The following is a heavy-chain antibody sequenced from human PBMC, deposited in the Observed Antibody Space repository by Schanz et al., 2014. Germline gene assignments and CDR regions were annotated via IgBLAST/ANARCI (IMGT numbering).Heavy chain of an antibody. CDR1: GFTVSSNY. D-gene: IGHD2-2*01. V-gene: IGHV3-53*01. CDR2: IYSDGRT. J-gene: IGHJ3*02. Sequence: EVPLVESGGCLIQPGGSLRLSCAVSGFTVSSNYMSWVRQAPGKGLEWVSVIYSDGRTYYGDSVKGRFTISRDNSKNTLYLQMNSLRDEDTAMYYCAKRCSSTSCSHGAFDIWGQGTMVTVSS. CDR3: AKRCSSTSCSHGAFDI.